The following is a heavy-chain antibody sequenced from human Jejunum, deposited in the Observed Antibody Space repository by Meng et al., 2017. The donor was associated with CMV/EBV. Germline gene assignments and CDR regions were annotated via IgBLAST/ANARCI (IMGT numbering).Heavy chain of an antibody. CDR1: GYTFTNHA. CDR2: INTVTGNP. Sequence: QVQLVQSGSELKKPGASVKISCKASGYTFTNHAIVWVRRAPGQGLEWMGWINTVTGNPAYAQDFTGRFVFSLDTAVSTAYLQISSLKAEDTAVYYCARELPATNLNNGYWGQGTLVTVSS. D-gene: IGHD6-25*01. V-gene: IGHV7-4-1*02. CDR3: ARELPATNLNNGY. J-gene: IGHJ4*02.